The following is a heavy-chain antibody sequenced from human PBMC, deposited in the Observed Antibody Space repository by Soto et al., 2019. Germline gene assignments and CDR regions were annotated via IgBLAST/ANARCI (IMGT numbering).Heavy chain of an antibody. D-gene: IGHD2-2*01. Sequence: PGGSLRLSCAASGFTFSSYGMHWVRQAPGKGLEWVAVISYDGSNKYYADSVKGRFTISRDNSKNTLYLQMNSLRAEDTAVYYCAKDRRLYCSSTRCDEFDYWGQGTLVTVSS. CDR3: AKDRRLYCSSTRCDEFDY. CDR1: GFTFSSYG. CDR2: ISYDGSNK. J-gene: IGHJ4*02. V-gene: IGHV3-30*18.